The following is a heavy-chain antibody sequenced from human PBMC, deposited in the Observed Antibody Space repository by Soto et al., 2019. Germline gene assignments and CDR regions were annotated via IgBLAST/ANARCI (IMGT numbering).Heavy chain of an antibody. Sequence: ASVKVSCKTSGYTFSNYAISWVRQAPGQGLEWMGIINPSGGSTSYAQKFQGRVTMTRDTSTSTVYMELSSLRSEDTAVYYCARVRRSSGYYYGYWGQGTPVTVSS. D-gene: IGHD3-22*01. V-gene: IGHV1-46*01. CDR3: ARVRRSSGYYYGY. CDR2: INPSGGST. J-gene: IGHJ4*02. CDR1: GYTFSNYA.